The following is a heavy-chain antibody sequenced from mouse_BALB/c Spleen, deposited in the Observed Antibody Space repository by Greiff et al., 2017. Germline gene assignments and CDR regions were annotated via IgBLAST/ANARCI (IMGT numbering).Heavy chain of an antibody. J-gene: IGHJ2*01. D-gene: IGHD3-1*01. V-gene: IGHV1-87*01. CDR1: GYTFTSYW. Sequence: VQLQQSGAELARPGASVKLSCKASGYTFTSYWMQWVKQRPGQGLEWIGAIYPGDGDTRYTQKFKGKATLTADKSSSTAYMQLSSLASEDSAVYYCAREGGLPGDYWGQGTTLTVSS. CDR3: AREGGLPGDY. CDR2: IYPGDGDT.